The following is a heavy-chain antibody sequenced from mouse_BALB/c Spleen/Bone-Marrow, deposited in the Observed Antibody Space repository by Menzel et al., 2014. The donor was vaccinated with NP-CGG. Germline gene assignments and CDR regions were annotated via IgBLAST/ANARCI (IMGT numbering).Heavy chain of an antibody. Sequence: LEESGAELVKPGASVKLSCKASGYTFTNYWMHWVKQRPGQGLEWIGEINPSNGRTNYNEKFKSKATLTVDKSSSTAYMQLSSPTSEDSAVYYCTRSYGSSYEYCFDYWGQGTTLTVSS. J-gene: IGHJ2*01. V-gene: IGHV1S81*02. CDR2: INPSNGRT. D-gene: IGHD1-1*01. CDR1: GYTFTNYW. CDR3: TRSYGSSYEYCFDY.